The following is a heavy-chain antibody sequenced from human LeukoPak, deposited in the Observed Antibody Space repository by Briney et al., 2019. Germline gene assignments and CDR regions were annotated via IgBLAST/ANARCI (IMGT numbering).Heavy chain of an antibody. Sequence: ASVKVSCKASGYTFNSYGISWVRQAPGQGLEWMGWISAYNGHTNYAQKFQGRVTMTTDTSTSTAYMDLRSLRSDDTAVYYCARIGGGATVTPNFDYWGQGTLVTVSS. D-gene: IGHD4-17*01. CDR3: ARIGGGATVTPNFDY. CDR2: ISAYNGHT. V-gene: IGHV1-18*01. CDR1: GYTFNSYG. J-gene: IGHJ4*02.